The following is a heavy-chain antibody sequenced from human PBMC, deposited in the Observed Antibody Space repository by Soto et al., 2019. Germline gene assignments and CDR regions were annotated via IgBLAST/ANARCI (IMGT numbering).Heavy chain of an antibody. CDR1: GGSISSSSYY. D-gene: IGHD3-10*01. J-gene: IGHJ5*02. V-gene: IGHV4-39*01. CDR3: ARQSYYYGSGSLVQLDP. Sequence: SETLSLTCTVSGGSISSSSYYWGWIRQPPGKGLEWIGSIYYSGSTYYNPSLKSRVTISVDTSKNQFSLKLSSVTAADTAVYYCARQSYYYGSGSLVQLDPCGQGTLVTV. CDR2: IYYSGST.